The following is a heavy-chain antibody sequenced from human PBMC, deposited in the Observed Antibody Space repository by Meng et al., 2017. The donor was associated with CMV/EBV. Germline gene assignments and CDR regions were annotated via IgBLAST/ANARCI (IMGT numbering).Heavy chain of an antibody. CDR2: ISAYNGNT. CDR1: GYTFTSYG. V-gene: IGHV1-18*01. Sequence: ASVKISCKASGYTFTSYGISWVRQAPGQGLEWMGWISAYNGNTNYAQKLQGRVTMTTDTSTSTAYMELSSLRSEDTAVYYCARDYDFWSGYSQDRYYYYGMDVWGQGTTVTVSS. J-gene: IGHJ6*02. D-gene: IGHD3-3*01. CDR3: ARDYDFWSGYSQDRYYYYGMDV.